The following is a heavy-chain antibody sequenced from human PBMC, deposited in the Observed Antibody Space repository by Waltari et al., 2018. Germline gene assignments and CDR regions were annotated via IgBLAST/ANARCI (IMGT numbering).Heavy chain of an antibody. CDR1: GGSISSGSYY. CDR3: ARVAMVRGVSDYYYYMDV. D-gene: IGHD3-10*01. J-gene: IGHJ6*03. V-gene: IGHV4-61*02. CDR2: IYTSGST. Sequence: QVQLQESGPGLVKPSQTLSLTCTVSGGSISSGSYYWRWIRPPAGKGLEWIGRIYTSGSTNYNPSLKSRVTISVDTSKNQFSLKLSSVTAADTAVYYCARVAMVRGVSDYYYYMDVWGKGTTVTVSS.